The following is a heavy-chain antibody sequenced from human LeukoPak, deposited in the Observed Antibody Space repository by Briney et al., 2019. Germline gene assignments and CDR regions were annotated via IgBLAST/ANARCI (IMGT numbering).Heavy chain of an antibody. D-gene: IGHD6-19*01. V-gene: IGHV4-39*01. Sequence: SETLSLTCTVSGGSIRSNGYYWGWIRQPPGKGLEWIGSIYYTGTTYYNPSRKSRVTISVDTSKNQFSLKLSSVTAADTAVYYCARRLAVAGGYFDYWGQGSLVTVSS. CDR1: GGSIRSNGYY. CDR2: IYYTGTT. CDR3: ARRLAVAGGYFDY. J-gene: IGHJ4*02.